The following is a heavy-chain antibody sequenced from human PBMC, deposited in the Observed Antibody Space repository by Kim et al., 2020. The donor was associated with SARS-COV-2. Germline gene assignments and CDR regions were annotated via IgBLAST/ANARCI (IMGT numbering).Heavy chain of an antibody. Sequence: GGSLRLSCAASGFTFSNAWMSWVRQAPGKGLEWVGRIKSKTDGGTTDYAAPVKGRFTISRDDSKNTLYPQMNSLKTEDTAVYYCTTGRWVTTHAFDIWGQGTMVTVSS. CDR3: TTGRWVTTHAFDI. V-gene: IGHV3-15*01. D-gene: IGHD4-17*01. J-gene: IGHJ3*02. CDR2: IKSKTDGGTT. CDR1: GFTFSNAW.